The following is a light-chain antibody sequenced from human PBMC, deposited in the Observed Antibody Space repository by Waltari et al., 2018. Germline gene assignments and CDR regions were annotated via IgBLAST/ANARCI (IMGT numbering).Light chain of an antibody. J-gene: IGKJ2*01. Sequence: DIQMTQSPSTLSASVGDRVPITCRASQNVGHSLAWHQQKPGKAPKLLIYSASSLENEVPSRFSGSGSGTEFTLTISSLQPDDLATYYCQQYEGYSTFGQGTKVEIK. V-gene: IGKV1-5*03. CDR1: QNVGHS. CDR3: QQYEGYST. CDR2: SAS.